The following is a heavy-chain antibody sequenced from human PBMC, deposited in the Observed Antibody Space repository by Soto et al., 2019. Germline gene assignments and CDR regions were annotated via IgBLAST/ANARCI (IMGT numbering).Heavy chain of an antibody. V-gene: IGHV1-3*01. CDR2: INADNGNT. D-gene: IGHD6-13*01. Sequence: ASVKVSCKASGYSFTSYAMHWVRQAPGQRLEWMGWINADNGNTKYSQKLQGRVTMTTDTSTSTAYMELRSLRSDDTAVYYCAKTRRLITAVGIPFDPWGQGTLVTVSS. J-gene: IGHJ5*02. CDR3: AKTRRLITAVGIPFDP. CDR1: GYSFTSYA.